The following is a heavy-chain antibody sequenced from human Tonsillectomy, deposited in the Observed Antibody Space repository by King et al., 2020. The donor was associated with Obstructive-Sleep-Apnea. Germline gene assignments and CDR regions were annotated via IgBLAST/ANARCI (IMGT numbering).Heavy chain of an antibody. V-gene: IGHV4-34*01. D-gene: IGHD6-13*01. CDR1: GGSFSDYY. CDR2: VKHSGST. Sequence: VELQQWGAGLLKPSETLSLTCAVYGGSFSDYYGSWIREPPGKGLEWIWEVKHSGSTNYSPSLKSRVTISVDMSKNQFSLKLNSVTAADTDVYYCARGSGAADVNWFDPWGQGALVTVSS. CDR3: ARGSGAADVNWFDP. J-gene: IGHJ5*02.